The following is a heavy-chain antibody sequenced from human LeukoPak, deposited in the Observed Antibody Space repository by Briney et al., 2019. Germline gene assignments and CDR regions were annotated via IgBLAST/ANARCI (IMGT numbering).Heavy chain of an antibody. V-gene: IGHV1-8*01. D-gene: IGHD3-9*01. Sequence: ASVKVSCKASGYTFTSYDINWVRQATGQGLEWMGWMNPNSGNTGYAQKFQGRVTMTRNTSISTAYMELSSLRSEDTAVYYCAREGRYYDILTGYYLGAFDIWGQGTMVTVSS. CDR3: AREGRYYDILTGYYLGAFDI. J-gene: IGHJ3*02. CDR1: GYTFTSYD. CDR2: MNPNSGNT.